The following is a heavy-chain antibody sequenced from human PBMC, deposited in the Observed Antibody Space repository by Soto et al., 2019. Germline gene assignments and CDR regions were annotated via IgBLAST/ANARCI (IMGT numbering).Heavy chain of an antibody. V-gene: IGHV4-34*01. Sequence: QVQLQQWGAGLLKPSETLSLTCAVYGGSFSGYYWSWIRQPPGKGLEWIGEINHSGSTNYNPSLKSRVTLSVDASKNQFSLKLSSVTGADTAVYYCARRSSDYDILTGYYHFDYWGQGTLVTVSS. CDR2: INHSGST. D-gene: IGHD3-9*01. CDR3: ARRSSDYDILTGYYHFDY. CDR1: GGSFSGYY. J-gene: IGHJ4*02.